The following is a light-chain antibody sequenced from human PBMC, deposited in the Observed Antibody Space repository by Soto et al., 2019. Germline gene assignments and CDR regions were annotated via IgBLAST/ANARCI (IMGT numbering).Light chain of an antibody. Sequence: EIVLTQSPATLSLSPGERATLSCRASQSVTYYLAWYQQKPGQAPRLLIYDASNRAAGIPARFSGSGSGTDFTLTISSLEPEDFAVYYCQHRINLPLTFGGGTKVEIK. CDR1: QSVTYY. J-gene: IGKJ4*01. CDR3: QHRINLPLT. CDR2: DAS. V-gene: IGKV3-11*01.